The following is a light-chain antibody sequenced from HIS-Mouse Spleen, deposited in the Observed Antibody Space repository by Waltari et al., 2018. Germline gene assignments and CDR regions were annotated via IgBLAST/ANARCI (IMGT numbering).Light chain of an antibody. CDR1: SSDVGGYNY. Sequence: QSALTQPASVSGSPGQSITISCTGTSSDVGGYNYVSWYQQHPGKAPKLMIYDVRNRPSGVSNPFSGSKSGNTASLTISGLQAEDEADYYCSSYTSSSTLVFGGGTKLTVL. V-gene: IGLV2-14*03. CDR2: DVR. J-gene: IGLJ2*01. CDR3: SSYTSSSTLV.